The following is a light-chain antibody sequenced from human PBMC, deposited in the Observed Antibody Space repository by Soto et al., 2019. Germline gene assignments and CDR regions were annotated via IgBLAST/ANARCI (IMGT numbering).Light chain of an antibody. V-gene: IGKV1-8*01. J-gene: IGKJ1*01. CDR1: QGITSY. Sequence: AIRMTQSPSSLPASTGERVTITCRASQGITSYLAWYQQKPGKAPKVLIHNVFALQGGVPSRFSGSGSGTDFTLTISSLQSEDFATYYCQQYYTFPWTFGEGTKVEMK. CDR2: NVF. CDR3: QQYYTFPWT.